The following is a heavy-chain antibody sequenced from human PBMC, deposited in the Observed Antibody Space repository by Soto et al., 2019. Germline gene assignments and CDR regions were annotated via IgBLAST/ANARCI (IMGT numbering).Heavy chain of an antibody. Sequence: EVQLLESGGGLVQPGGSLRLSCAASGFTFSSYAMSWVRQAPGKGLEWVSVISGSGGSTDYADSVKGRFTISRDNSKHTLYLQMNSLRAEDTAVYFCARETTVVVPDASSGMDVWGQGTTVTVSS. J-gene: IGHJ6*02. CDR3: ARETTVVVPDASSGMDV. CDR1: GFTFSSYA. D-gene: IGHD2-2*01. CDR2: ISGSGGST. V-gene: IGHV3-23*01.